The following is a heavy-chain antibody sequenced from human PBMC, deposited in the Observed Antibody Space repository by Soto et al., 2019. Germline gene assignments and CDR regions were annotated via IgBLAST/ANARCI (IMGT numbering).Heavy chain of an antibody. Sequence: XSVKVSCKASGCSFTSYGVSWGRQAPGQGLEWMGWISAYNGNTNYAQKLQCRVTMTTDTSTSTAYMELRSLRSDDTAVYYCARDTFYGDYREYFQHCGQRTLVTVSS. CDR3: ARDTFYGDYREYFQH. V-gene: IGHV1-18*04. CDR2: ISAYNGNT. CDR1: GCSFTSYG. J-gene: IGHJ1*01. D-gene: IGHD4-17*01.